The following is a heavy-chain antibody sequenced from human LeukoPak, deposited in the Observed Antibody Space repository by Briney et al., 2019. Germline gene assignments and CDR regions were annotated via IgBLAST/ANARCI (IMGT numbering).Heavy chain of an antibody. CDR3: ARDTAILDY. D-gene: IGHD5-18*01. Sequence: PSETLSLTCAVYGGSFSGYYWSWIRQPPGKGLEWIGGINHSGSTNYNPSLKSRVTISVDTSKNQFSLKLSSVTAADTAVYYCARDTAILDYWGQGTLVTVSS. J-gene: IGHJ4*02. V-gene: IGHV4-34*01. CDR1: GGSFSGYY. CDR2: INHSGST.